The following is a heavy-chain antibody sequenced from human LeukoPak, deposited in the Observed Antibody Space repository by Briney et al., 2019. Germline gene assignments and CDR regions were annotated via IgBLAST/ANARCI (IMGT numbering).Heavy chain of an antibody. CDR2: IRPSNGDT. V-gene: IGHV1-18*01. CDR3: ARDWTTAIADY. Sequence: SVNLSCKTSGYTFTIHGISWLRQPPGQGLGRMGWIRPSNGDTKYAEQVQGRLSMTTNTYTTTAYMELRSLRSDDTAVYYCARDWTTAIADYWGQGTLVTVSS. D-gene: IGHD4-11*01. CDR1: GYTFTIHG. J-gene: IGHJ4*02.